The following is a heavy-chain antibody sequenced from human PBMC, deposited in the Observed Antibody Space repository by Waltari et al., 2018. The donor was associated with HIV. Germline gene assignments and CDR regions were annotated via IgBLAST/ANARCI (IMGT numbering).Heavy chain of an antibody. V-gene: IGHV1-2*06. CDR1: GYTFTGYY. D-gene: IGHD4-4*01. CDR3: AREGARMTTMIYYYYGMDV. CDR2: INPNSGST. Sequence: QVQLVQSGAEVKKPGASVKVSCKASGYTFTGYYMHWVRQAPGQGREWMGLINPNSGSTNYAQQFEGRVTTTRDTSISTAYMELGRLRSDDTAVYYCAREGARMTTMIYYYYGMDVWGQGTTVTVSS. J-gene: IGHJ6*02.